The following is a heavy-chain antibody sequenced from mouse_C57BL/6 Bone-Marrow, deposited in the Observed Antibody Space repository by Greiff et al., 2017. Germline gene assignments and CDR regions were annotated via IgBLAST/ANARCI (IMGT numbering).Heavy chain of an antibody. J-gene: IGHJ3*01. CDR3: ARGHDGSSPFAY. D-gene: IGHD1-1*01. V-gene: IGHV1-76*01. CDR1: GYTFTDYY. CDR2: IYPGSGNT. Sequence: QVQLKESGAELVRPGASVKLSCKASGYTFTDYYINWVKQRPGQGLEWIARIYPGSGNTYYNEKFKGKATLTAEKSSSTAYMQLSSLTSEDSAVYFCARGHDGSSPFAYWGQGTLVTVSA.